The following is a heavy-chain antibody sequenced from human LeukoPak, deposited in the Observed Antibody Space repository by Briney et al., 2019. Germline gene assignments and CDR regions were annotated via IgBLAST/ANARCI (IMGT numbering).Heavy chain of an antibody. V-gene: IGHV3-23*01. CDR1: GLTFQNFA. CDR3: ARFYRDSGGWYEGRDY. Sequence: GGSLRLSFAASGLTFQNFAMSWVRHAPGKGLESVLVISGTGEKTYYADSVKGRFTISRDNSQNTLYLQMYSLRAEDTAVYYCARFYRDSGGWYEGRDYWGPGTLVTVSS. J-gene: IGHJ4*02. CDR2: ISGTGEKT. D-gene: IGHD6-19*01.